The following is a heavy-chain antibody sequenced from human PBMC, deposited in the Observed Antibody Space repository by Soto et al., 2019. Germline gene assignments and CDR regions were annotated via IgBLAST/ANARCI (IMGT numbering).Heavy chain of an antibody. D-gene: IGHD6-19*01. CDR2: ISGSGDST. Sequence: EVQLLESGGGLVQPGGSLRLSCAASGFTFSSYAMRWVRQAPVKGLEWVSAISGSGDSTYYEDSVKGRFTISRDNSKNSLYLQMNLLRAEYTAVYYCARRGSVSYYDSWGQGTLVTVSS. CDR1: GFTFSSYA. CDR3: ARRGSVSYYDS. V-gene: IGHV3-23*01. J-gene: IGHJ4*02.